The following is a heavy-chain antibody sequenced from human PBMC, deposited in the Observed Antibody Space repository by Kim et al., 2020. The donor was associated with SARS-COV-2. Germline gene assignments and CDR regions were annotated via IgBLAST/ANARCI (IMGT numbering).Heavy chain of an antibody. CDR2: IYYSGST. D-gene: IGHD2-15*01. V-gene: IGHV4-59*01. CDR3: ARDVAGEGWFDP. Sequence: SETLSLTCTVSGGSISSYYWSWIRQPPGKGLEWIGYIYYSGSTNYNPSLKSRVTISVDTSKNQFSLKLSSVTAVDTAVYYCARDVAGEGWFDPWGQGTLVTVSS. J-gene: IGHJ5*02. CDR1: GGSISSYY.